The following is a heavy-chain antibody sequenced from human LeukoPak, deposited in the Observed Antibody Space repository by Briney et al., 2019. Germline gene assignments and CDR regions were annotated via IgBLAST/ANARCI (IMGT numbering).Heavy chain of an antibody. D-gene: IGHD2-15*01. Sequence: GGSLRLSCAASGFTFSSYWMSWVRQAPGKGLEWVANIKQDGSEKYYVDSVKGRFTISRDNAKNSLYLQMNSLRAEDTAVYYCARVYCSGGSCFRGLWFDPWGQGTLVTVSS. CDR3: ARVYCSGGSCFRGLWFDP. V-gene: IGHV3-7*01. CDR1: GFTFSSYW. J-gene: IGHJ5*02. CDR2: IKQDGSEK.